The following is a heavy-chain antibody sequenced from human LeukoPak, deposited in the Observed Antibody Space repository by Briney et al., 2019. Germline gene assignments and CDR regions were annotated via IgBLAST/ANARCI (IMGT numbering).Heavy chain of an antibody. CDR1: GYTSTSYD. CDR3: ARGIYGYITGTTRGFDP. Sequence: ASVKVSCKASGYTSTSYDINWVRQATGQGLEWMGWMNPNSGNTGYAQKFQGRVTMTRNTSISTAYMELSSLRSEDTAVYYCARGIYGYITGTTRGFDPWGQGTLVTVSS. V-gene: IGHV1-8*01. CDR2: MNPNSGNT. D-gene: IGHD1-7*01. J-gene: IGHJ5*02.